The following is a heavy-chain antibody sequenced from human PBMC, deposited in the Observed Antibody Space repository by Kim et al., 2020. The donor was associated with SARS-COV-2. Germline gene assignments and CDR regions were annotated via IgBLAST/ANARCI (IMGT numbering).Heavy chain of an antibody. J-gene: IGHJ6*02. Sequence: SVKVSCKASGGTFSSYAISWVRQAPGQGLEWMGGIIPIFGTANYAQKFQGRVTITADESTSTAYMELSSLRSEDTAVYYCATHPGDSFYGSGSEPGHYYYYGMDVWGQGTTVTVSS. CDR3: ATHPGDSFYGSGSEPGHYYYYGMDV. CDR2: IIPIFGTA. CDR1: GGTFSSYA. D-gene: IGHD3-10*01. V-gene: IGHV1-69*13.